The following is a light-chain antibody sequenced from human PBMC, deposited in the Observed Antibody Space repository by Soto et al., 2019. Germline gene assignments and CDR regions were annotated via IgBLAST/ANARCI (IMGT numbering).Light chain of an antibody. V-gene: IGKV1-27*01. J-gene: IGKJ3*01. CDR1: QGIRNF. CDR2: AAS. Sequence: DIQMTQSPTSLSASVGDRVTITCRATQGIRNFVAWYQQKSGKAPKLLIYAASTLQSGVPSRFSGSGSGTDFTLTINRLQPEDVATYSCQKYSSVPVFGPGTKVEIK. CDR3: QKYSSVPV.